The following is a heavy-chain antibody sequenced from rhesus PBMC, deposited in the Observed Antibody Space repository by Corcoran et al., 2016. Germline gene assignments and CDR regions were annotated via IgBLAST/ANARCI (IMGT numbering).Heavy chain of an antibody. Sequence: QVQLQESGPGVVKPSETLSLTCAVSGYSISSGYDWSWIRQPPGKGLEWIGYIYGSSGSTNYNPSLKSRVTISKDAAKNQFSLKLSSVAAADTAVYYCARNFGWSLGYWGQGVLVTVSS. CDR2: IYGSSGST. D-gene: IGHD6-37*01. CDR1: GYSISSGYD. CDR3: ARNFGWSLGY. V-gene: IGHV4-127*01. J-gene: IGHJ4*01.